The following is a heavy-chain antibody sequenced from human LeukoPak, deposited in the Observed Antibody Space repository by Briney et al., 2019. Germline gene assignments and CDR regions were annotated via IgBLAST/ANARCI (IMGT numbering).Heavy chain of an antibody. CDR2: IIPIFGTT. V-gene: IGHV1-69*06. J-gene: IGHJ5*02. Sequence: SVKVSCKASGGIFNSYAISWVRQAPGQGLEWMGGIIPIFGTTNYARKFRGRVTLTADKSTRTAYMELSSLRSDDTAVYYCARGTYGDYFNWFDPWGQGTLVTVSS. CDR3: ARGTYGDYFNWFDP. CDR1: GGIFNSYA. D-gene: IGHD4-17*01.